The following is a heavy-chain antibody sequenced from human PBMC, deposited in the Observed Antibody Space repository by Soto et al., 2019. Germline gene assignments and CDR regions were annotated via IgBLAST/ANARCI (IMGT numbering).Heavy chain of an antibody. Sequence: ASVKVSCKASGYTFTNYALQWVRQAPGQRLEWMGWINVGNGKTKYSQKFQGRVTITRDTSASTAYMELSSLTSEDTAVYYCARDVQWLLTNWFDPWGQGTLVTVSS. D-gene: IGHD6-19*01. V-gene: IGHV1-3*01. CDR1: GYTFTNYA. J-gene: IGHJ5*02. CDR2: INVGNGKT. CDR3: ARDVQWLLTNWFDP.